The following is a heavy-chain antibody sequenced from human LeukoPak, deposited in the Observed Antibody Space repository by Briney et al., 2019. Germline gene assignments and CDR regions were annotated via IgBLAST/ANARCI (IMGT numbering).Heavy chain of an antibody. Sequence: GTSLRLSCAASGFTYSSYGMHWVRQAPGKVLEWVTIITYAGNNKYYADSVKDRFTISRDNSKNTLYLQMSSLRAEDTAVYFCEQNTEYDILTGLTDYWGQGTLVTVSS. CDR1: GFTYSSYG. D-gene: IGHD3-9*01. CDR2: ITYAGNNK. V-gene: IGHV3-30*18. J-gene: IGHJ4*02. CDR3: EQNTEYDILTGLTDY.